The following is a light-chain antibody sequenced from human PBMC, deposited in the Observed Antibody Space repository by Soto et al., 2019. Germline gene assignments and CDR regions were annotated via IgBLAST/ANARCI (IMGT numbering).Light chain of an antibody. CDR2: QAS. CDR1: QSISTW. CDR3: QQYYTSSWT. Sequence: GDRVTIPCRASQSISTWLAWYQQKPGKAPQVLIYQASSLQSGVPSRFSGSGSGTEFTLTISSLQPDDFATYYCQQYYTSSWTFGQGTKVEI. V-gene: IGKV1-5*03. J-gene: IGKJ1*01.